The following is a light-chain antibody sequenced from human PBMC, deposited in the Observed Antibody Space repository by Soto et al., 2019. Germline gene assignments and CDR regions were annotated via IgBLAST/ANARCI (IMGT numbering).Light chain of an antibody. CDR1: QGISSF. J-gene: IGKJ4*01. V-gene: IGKV1-9*01. CDR3: QQFNSYPLT. CDR2: AAS. Sequence: DIQLTQSPSFLSASVGDRVTLTCRASQGISSFLAWYQQKPGKAPKLLIYAASSLQSGVPSRFSGSGSGTEFTLIISSLQPEDFATYYCQQFNSYPLTFGGGTKVDIK.